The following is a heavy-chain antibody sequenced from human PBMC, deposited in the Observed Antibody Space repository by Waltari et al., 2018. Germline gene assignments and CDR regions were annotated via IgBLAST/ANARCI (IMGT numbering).Heavy chain of an antibody. CDR2: IVGSGSQS. CDR3: AKEYGIVGTYDY. V-gene: IGHV3-23*04. J-gene: IGHJ4*02. Sequence: EGQLVESGGGMVQPGGYLQISCRGSGLRFQSYALAWVRQAPGKGLEWVSSIVGSGSQSNYGDSVKGRFVISRDNSKNMIYLQMSSLRPEDTAVYYCAKEYGIVGTYDYWGQGTLVTVSS. D-gene: IGHD1-1*01. CDR1: GLRFQSYA.